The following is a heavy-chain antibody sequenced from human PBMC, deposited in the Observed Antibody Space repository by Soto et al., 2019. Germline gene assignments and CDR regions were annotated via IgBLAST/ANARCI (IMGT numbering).Heavy chain of an antibody. CDR3: ARVREANSGSYYFDGDAFDI. CDR2: INSDGSST. D-gene: IGHD1-26*01. Sequence: EVQLVESGGGLVQPGGSLRLSCAASGFTFSSYWMHWVRQAPGKGLVWVSRINSDGSSTSYADSVKGRFTISRDNAKNPLYLQMNSLRAEDTAVYYCARVREANSGSYYFDGDAFDIWGQGTMVTVSS. J-gene: IGHJ3*02. CDR1: GFTFSSYW. V-gene: IGHV3-74*01.